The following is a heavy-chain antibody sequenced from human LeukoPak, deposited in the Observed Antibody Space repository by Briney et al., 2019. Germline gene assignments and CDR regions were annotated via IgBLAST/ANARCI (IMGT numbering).Heavy chain of an antibody. V-gene: IGHV4-59*11. CDR3: ARSLNYYHFYFDY. CDR1: GGSISSQY. J-gene: IGHJ4*02. Sequence: SETLSLTCTVSGGSISSQYWSWIRQPPGKGLEWIGYGYYSGSTTYNPSLTSRVTISVDTSKNQFSLKLSSVTAADTAVYYCARSLNYYHFYFDYWGLGALVTVSS. D-gene: IGHD3-22*01. CDR2: GYYSGST.